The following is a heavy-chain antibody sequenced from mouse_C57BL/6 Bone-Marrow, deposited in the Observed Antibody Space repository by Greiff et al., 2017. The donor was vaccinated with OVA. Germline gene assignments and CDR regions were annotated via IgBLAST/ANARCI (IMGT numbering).Heavy chain of an antibody. CDR3: ARDETGRGDY. D-gene: IGHD4-1*01. V-gene: IGHV1-58*01. J-gene: IGHJ4*01. Sequence: EVKLMESGAELVRPGSSVKMSCKTSGYTFTSYGINWVKQRPGQGLEWIGYIYIGNGYNESNEKFKGTATLTSDTSSSTAYMQLSSLTSEDSAIYFCARDETGRGDYWGQGTSVTVSS. CDR1: GYTFTSYG. CDR2: IYIGNGYN.